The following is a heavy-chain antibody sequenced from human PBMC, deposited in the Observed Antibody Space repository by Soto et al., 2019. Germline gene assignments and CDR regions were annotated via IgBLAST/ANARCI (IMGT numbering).Heavy chain of an antibody. Sequence: GGSLRLSCAASGFTFISNYMSWVRQAPGKRLEWVSLIYSAGTTYCADSVKGRFTSSRDNSKNTVYLQMNSLRAEDTAVYYCATSASKTRFAIWGQRNVLTVSS. CDR2: IYSAGTT. D-gene: IGHD1-26*01. CDR1: GFTFISNY. V-gene: IGHV3-66*01. CDR3: ATSASKTRFAI. J-gene: IGHJ4*01.